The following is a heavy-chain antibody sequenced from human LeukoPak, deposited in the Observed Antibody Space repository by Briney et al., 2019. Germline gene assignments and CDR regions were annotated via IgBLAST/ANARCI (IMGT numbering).Heavy chain of an antibody. D-gene: IGHD2-2*02. CDR2: IYHSGST. CDR1: GGSISSGGYY. CDR3: LRYCSSTSCYSYYYYMDV. J-gene: IGHJ6*03. V-gene: IGHV4-30-2*01. Sequence: PSETLSLTCTVSGGSISSGGYYWSWIRQPPGKGLEWIGYIYHSGSTYYNPSLKSRVTISVDRSKNQFSLKLSSVTAADTAVYYCLRYCSSTSCYSYYYYMDVWGKGTTVTVSS.